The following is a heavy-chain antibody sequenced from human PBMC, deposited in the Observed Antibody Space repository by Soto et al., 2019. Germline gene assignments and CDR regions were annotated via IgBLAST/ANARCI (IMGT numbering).Heavy chain of an antibody. J-gene: IGHJ5*02. V-gene: IGHV4-34*01. CDR1: GGSFSGYS. Sequence: SETLSLTCAVYGGSFSGYSWTWIRQPPWTGLEWIGEINHSGSTNYNPSLKSRVTISVDTSKNQFSLKLSSVTAADTAVYYCAKLDYGGKPYNWFDPWGQGTLVTVSS. CDR2: INHSGST. CDR3: AKLDYGGKPYNWFDP. D-gene: IGHD2-15*01.